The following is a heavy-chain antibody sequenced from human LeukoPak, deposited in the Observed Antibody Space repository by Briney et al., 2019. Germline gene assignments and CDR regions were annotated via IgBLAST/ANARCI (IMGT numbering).Heavy chain of an antibody. V-gene: IGHV1-18*01. CDR3: AREGGTYSSSSRWFDP. CDR1: GYTFTSYG. CDR2: ISAYNGNT. Sequence: ASVRVSCKASGYTFTSYGISWVRQAPGQGLEWMGWISAYNGNTNYTQKLQGRVTTTTDESTSTAYMELSSLRSEDTAVYYCAREGGTYSSSSRWFDPWGQGTLVTVSS. J-gene: IGHJ5*02. D-gene: IGHD6-13*01.